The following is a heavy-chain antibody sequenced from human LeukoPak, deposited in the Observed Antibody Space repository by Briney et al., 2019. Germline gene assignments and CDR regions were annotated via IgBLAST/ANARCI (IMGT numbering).Heavy chain of an antibody. CDR1: GFTFSSYG. J-gene: IGHJ3*02. CDR2: ISGSGGST. D-gene: IGHD1-14*01. CDR3: ARAKSDRTLFDACDI. V-gene: IGHV3-23*01. Sequence: PGGSLRLSCAASGFTFSSYGMSWVRQAPGKGLEWVSAISGSGGSTYYADSVKGRFTISRDNAKNSLYLQMNSLKAEDTAVYYCARAKSDRTLFDACDIWGQGTMVTVSS.